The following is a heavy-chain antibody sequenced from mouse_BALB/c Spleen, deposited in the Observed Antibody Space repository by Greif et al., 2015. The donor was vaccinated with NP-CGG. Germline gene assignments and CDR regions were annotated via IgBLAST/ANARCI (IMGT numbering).Heavy chain of an antibody. CDR1: GYAFSSSW. J-gene: IGHJ1*01. CDR3: ARDYYGSSYFDV. CDR2: IYPGDGDT. D-gene: IGHD1-1*01. Sequence: QVQLQQSGPELVKPGASVKISCKASGYAFSSSWVNWVKQRPGQGLEWIGRIYPGDGDTNYNGKFKGKATLTADKSSSTAYMQLSSLTSVDSAVYFCARDYYGSSYFDVWGAGTTVTVSS. V-gene: IGHV1-82*01.